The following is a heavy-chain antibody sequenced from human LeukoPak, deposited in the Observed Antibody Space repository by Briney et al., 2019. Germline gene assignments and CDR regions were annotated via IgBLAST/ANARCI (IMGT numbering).Heavy chain of an antibody. CDR3: AREVYGDNYFDY. D-gene: IGHD4-17*01. Sequence: GGSLRLSCAASGFTFGRHWMSWVRQAPGKGPEKVANIKQDGSQKYYVDSVKGRFTISRDNAKNSLFLQMNSLRAEDTAIYYCAREVYGDNYFDYWGQGTLVTVSS. V-gene: IGHV3-7*05. J-gene: IGHJ4*02. CDR2: IKQDGSQK. CDR1: GFTFGRHW.